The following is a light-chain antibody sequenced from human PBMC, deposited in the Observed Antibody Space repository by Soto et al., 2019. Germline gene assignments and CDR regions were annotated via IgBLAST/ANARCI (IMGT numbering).Light chain of an antibody. J-gene: IGLJ1*01. CDR1: SSDVGAYNY. CDR2: DVS. V-gene: IGLV2-14*01. CDR3: SSYTTTSTLYV. Sequence: QSALTQPASVSGSLGQSITISCTGTSSDVGAYNYVSWYQQHPGKAPKLMIYDVSYRPSGVSNRFSGSKSGNTASLTISGLLAEDEADYYCSSYTTTSTLYVSGTGTKVTVL.